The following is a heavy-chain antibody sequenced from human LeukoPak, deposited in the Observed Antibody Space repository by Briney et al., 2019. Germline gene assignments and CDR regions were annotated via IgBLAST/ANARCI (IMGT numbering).Heavy chain of an antibody. CDR2: IKQDGSEK. J-gene: IGHJ3*02. CDR3: AKDMVAVAGTDAGGEAFDI. Sequence: ETLSLTCTVSGASISSSSYYWGWIRQAPGKGLEWVANIKQDGSEKYYVDSVRGRFTISRDNAKNSLYLQMNSLRAEDTALYYCAKDMVAVAGTDAGGEAFDIWGQGTMVTVSS. D-gene: IGHD6-19*01. CDR1: GASISSSSYY. V-gene: IGHV3-7*03.